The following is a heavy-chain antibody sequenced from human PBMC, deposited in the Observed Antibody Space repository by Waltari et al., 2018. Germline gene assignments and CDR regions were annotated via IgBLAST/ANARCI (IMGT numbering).Heavy chain of an antibody. CDR2: IYQDGSVK. J-gene: IGHJ6*02. D-gene: IGHD3-16*01. Sequence: EVQLVESGGGLVQPGGSLRLSCVASGFTFSRFWMSWVRQAPGKGLEWVANIYQDGSVKNYVDSVKGRFTTSRDNARNSLYLQMNSLRADDTAVYYCVRDDDGGMGAVWGQGTTVTVSS. V-gene: IGHV3-7*01. CDR1: GFTFSRFW. CDR3: VRDDDGGMGAV.